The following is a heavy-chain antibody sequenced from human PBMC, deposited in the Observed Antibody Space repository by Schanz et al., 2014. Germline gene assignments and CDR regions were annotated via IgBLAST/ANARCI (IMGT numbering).Heavy chain of an antibody. J-gene: IGHJ4*02. CDR3: AMGGYQLHH. V-gene: IGHV3-33*03. D-gene: IGHD1-7*01. Sequence: VQLVESGGGLAQPGGSLRLSCAASGITFSRFGMHWVRQAPGKGPEWVALVWSDGNTKYYVDSVKGRFTISRDNAENTLYLQMNSLRVEDTAVYYCAMGGYQLHHWGQGTLVTVSS. CDR1: GITFSRFG. CDR2: VWSDGNTK.